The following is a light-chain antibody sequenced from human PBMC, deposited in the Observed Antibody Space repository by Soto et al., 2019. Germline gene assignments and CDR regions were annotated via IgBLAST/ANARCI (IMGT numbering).Light chain of an antibody. Sequence: QSALTQPASVSGSPGQSITIYCTGTSSDVGNYNLVSWFQQYPGKAPKLMIYEGSKRPAGVSDRFSGSKSGNTASLTISGLQAEDEADYHCCSFAGSRTFVFGTGTKLTVL. CDR2: EGS. J-gene: IGLJ1*01. CDR1: SSDVGNYNL. CDR3: CSFAGSRTFV. V-gene: IGLV2-23*01.